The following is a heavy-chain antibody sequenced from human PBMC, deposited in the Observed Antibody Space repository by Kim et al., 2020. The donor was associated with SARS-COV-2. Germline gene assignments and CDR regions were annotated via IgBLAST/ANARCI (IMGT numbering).Heavy chain of an antibody. CDR1: GYTFTSYG. CDR2: IRAYNGNT. D-gene: IGHD6-6*01. V-gene: IGHV1-18*01. J-gene: IGHJ6*03. Sequence: ASVKVSCKASGYTFTSYGISWVRQAPGQGLEWMGWIRAYNGNTNYAQKLQGRVTMTTDTSTSTAYMELRSLRSDDTAVYYCAIAARPDYYMDVWGKGTTVTVSS. CDR3: AIAARPDYYMDV.